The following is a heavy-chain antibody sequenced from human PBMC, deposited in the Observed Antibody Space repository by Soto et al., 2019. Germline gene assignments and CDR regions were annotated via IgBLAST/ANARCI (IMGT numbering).Heavy chain of an antibody. CDR3: ARWGTTGGLDV. Sequence: QVQLVESGGGVVQPGASLRVSCVGSGFTFRSYVIHWVRQAPGKGLEWVALTSYDGSDKYYVDSVRVRFTISRDNSRNTVDLQMDSLRLEDTALYYCARWGTTGGLDVWGQGTLVSVSS. D-gene: IGHD3-16*01. CDR1: GFTFRSYV. CDR2: TSYDGSDK. J-gene: IGHJ1*01. V-gene: IGHV3-30*19.